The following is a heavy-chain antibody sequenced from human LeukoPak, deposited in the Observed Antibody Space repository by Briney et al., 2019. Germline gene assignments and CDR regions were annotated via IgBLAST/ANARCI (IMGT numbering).Heavy chain of an antibody. V-gene: IGHV4-39*07. CDR1: GGSTRSGRHH. Sequence: PETLSLTCSVSGGSTRSGRHHWAWVRQPPGKGLEFIGSLDESGRPYYNAPLKSRVTISEDSSGRQFSLNLSSVTAADTAVYYCARDLGGYPFFMDVWGRGTTVIVSS. D-gene: IGHD2-15*01. CDR2: LDESGRP. J-gene: IGHJ6*03. CDR3: ARDLGGYPFFMDV.